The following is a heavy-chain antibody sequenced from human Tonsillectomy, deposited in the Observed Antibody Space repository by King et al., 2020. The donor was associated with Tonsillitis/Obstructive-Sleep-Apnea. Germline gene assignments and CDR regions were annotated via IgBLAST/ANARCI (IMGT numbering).Heavy chain of an antibody. J-gene: IGHJ6*02. CDR1: GYSFTSYW. Sequence: VQLVESGAEVKKPGESLRISCKGSGYSFTSYWISWVRQMPGKGLEWMGRIDPSDSYTDYSPSFQGHVTISADKSISTAYLQWGSLKASDTAMYYCASAGGYYSGMDVWGHGTTVTVSS. CDR2: IDPSDSYT. D-gene: IGHD3-10*01. CDR3: ASAGGYYSGMDV. V-gene: IGHV5-10-1*03.